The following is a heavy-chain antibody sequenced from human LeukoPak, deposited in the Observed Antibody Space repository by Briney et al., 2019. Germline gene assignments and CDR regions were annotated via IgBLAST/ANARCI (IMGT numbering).Heavy chain of an antibody. CDR3: ARDHYYDGRGRFDP. J-gene: IGHJ5*02. CDR1: GGSVTSGTYH. D-gene: IGHD3-16*01. V-gene: IGHV4-39*07. CDR2: VHFDGGT. Sequence: PSETLSLTCSVSGGSVTSGTYHWGWIRQPPGKGLEWIGSVHFDGGTHYKPSLQSRVTISVDTSKNQFSLRLSSVTAADTALYYCARDHYYDGRGRFDPWGQGTLVTVSS.